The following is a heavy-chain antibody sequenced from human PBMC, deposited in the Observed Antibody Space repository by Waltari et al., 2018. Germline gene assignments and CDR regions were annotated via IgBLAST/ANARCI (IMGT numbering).Heavy chain of an antibody. CDR3: ARGPLLSKVDY. J-gene: IGHJ4*01. CDR2: IYTSGST. D-gene: IGHD1-26*01. Sequence: QVQLQESGPGLVKPSQTLSLTCPVSGGSIDSGSYYWSGLRQPAGKGLEWIGRIYTSGSTNYNPSLKSRVTISVDTSKNQFSLNLSSVTAADTAVYYCARGPLLSKVDYWGQEPWSPSPQ. V-gene: IGHV4-61*02. CDR1: GGSIDSGSYY.